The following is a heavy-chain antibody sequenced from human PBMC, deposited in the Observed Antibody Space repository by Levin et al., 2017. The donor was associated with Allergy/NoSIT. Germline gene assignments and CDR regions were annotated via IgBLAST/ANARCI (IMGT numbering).Heavy chain of an antibody. Sequence: GGSLRLSCAASGFTFSSYAFNWVRQAPGKGLEWVAVVEYDGTNEHADSVRGRFTISRDNSKNTVYLQMNCLGVEDTAVYYCTRDPHSGKYDIDYWGQGTLVTVPS. CDR3: TRDPHSGKYDIDY. CDR1: GFTFSSYA. CDR2: VEYDGTNE. V-gene: IGHV3-30*04. J-gene: IGHJ4*02. D-gene: IGHD1-26*01.